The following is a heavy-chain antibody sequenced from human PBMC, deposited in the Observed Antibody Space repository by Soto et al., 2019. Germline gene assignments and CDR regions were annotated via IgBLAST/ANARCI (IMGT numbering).Heavy chain of an antibody. J-gene: IGHJ4*02. Sequence: LRLSCAASGFTFSSYAMHWVRQAPGKGLEWVAVISYDGSNKYYADSVKGRFTISRDNSTNMVFLQMSSLRSEDTAVYHCARAYQLTYYFDDWGPGTPVTVSS. V-gene: IGHV3-30*14. CDR1: GFTFSSYA. D-gene: IGHD3-9*01. CDR2: ISYDGSNK. CDR3: ARAYQLTYYFDD.